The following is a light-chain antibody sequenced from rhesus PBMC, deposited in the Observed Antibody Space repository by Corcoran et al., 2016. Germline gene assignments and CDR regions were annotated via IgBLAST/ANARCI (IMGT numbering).Light chain of an antibody. CDR3: LHHNNYPWT. CDR1: QDISSY. V-gene: IGKV1-28*03. CDR2: DAS. J-gene: IGKJ1*01. Sequence: DIQMTQSPSSLSASVGDTVTITCRASQDISSYLNWFQQKPGKAPTLLIYDASSLQIGVPSRFSGCGSWTDFTLPISSLQPEDVATYFCLHHNNYPWTFGQGTKVEIK.